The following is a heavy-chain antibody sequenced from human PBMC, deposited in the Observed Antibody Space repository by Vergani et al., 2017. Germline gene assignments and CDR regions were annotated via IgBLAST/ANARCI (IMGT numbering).Heavy chain of an antibody. CDR1: GFTFDDYT. Sequence: EVQLVESGGVVVQPGGSLRLSCAASGFTFDDYTMHWVRQAPGKGLEWVSLISWDGGSTHYADSVKGRFTISRDNSKNTLFLHMNSLRPEDTAVYYCAKVGRSEVAGTFGAFDIWGQGTMVTVSS. CDR3: AKVGRSEVAGTFGAFDI. J-gene: IGHJ3*02. V-gene: IGHV3-43*01. D-gene: IGHD6-19*01. CDR2: ISWDGGST.